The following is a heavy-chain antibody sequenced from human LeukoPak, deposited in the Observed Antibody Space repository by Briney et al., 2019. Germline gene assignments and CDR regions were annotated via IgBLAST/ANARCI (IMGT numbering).Heavy chain of an antibody. CDR2: ISGSGGST. Sequence: SGGSLRLSCAASGFTFSSYAMSWVRQTPGKGLEWVSAISGSGGSTYYADSVKGRFTISRDNSKNTLYLQMNSLRAEDTAVYYCAKGHYYDSSGRGVFDYWGQGTLVTVSS. D-gene: IGHD3-22*01. CDR3: AKGHYYDSSGRGVFDY. J-gene: IGHJ4*02. CDR1: GFTFSSYA. V-gene: IGHV3-23*01.